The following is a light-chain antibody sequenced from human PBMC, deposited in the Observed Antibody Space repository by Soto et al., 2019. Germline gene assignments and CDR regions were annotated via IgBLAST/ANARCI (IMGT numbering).Light chain of an antibody. V-gene: IGLV2-14*03. CDR3: SSFTDTGTVM. CDR2: DVS. CDR1: SSDVGAYHS. J-gene: IGLJ3*02. Sequence: QSALTQPASESGSPGQSFTMPCTGSSSDVGAYHSVSWYQQHPGKAPKLIIFDVSNRPSGVSNRFSGSKSGNTASLTISGLQAEDEADYYCSSFTDTGTVMFGGGTQLTVL.